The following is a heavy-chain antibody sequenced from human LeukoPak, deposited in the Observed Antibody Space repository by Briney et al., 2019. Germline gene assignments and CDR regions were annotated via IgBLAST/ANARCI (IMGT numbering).Heavy chain of an antibody. Sequence: PGGSLRLSCAASGFTFDDYGMNWVRQAPGKGLEWVSFISGSSSTIDYADSVKGRFTISGDNGKNSLFLHMNSLRAEDTAVYYCARKNTTSSEDYWGQGTLVTVSS. CDR1: GFTFDDYG. CDR2: ISGSSSTI. D-gene: IGHD6-6*01. J-gene: IGHJ4*02. V-gene: IGHV3-48*01. CDR3: ARKNTTSSEDY.